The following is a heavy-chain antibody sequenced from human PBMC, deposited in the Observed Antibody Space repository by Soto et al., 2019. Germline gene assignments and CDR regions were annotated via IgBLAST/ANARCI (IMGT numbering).Heavy chain of an antibody. Sequence: GGSLRLSCAASGFAFSGYGMHWVRQAPGKGLEWVAFIWFDGSDALYSDSVKGRFTISRDNSKNTPFLQLNSLRGDDTAVYYCAREGHCSGGGCSGGMDVWGQGTTVTVSS. CDR2: IWFDGSDA. CDR1: GFAFSGYG. J-gene: IGHJ6*02. D-gene: IGHD2-15*01. CDR3: AREGHCSGGGCSGGMDV. V-gene: IGHV3-33*01.